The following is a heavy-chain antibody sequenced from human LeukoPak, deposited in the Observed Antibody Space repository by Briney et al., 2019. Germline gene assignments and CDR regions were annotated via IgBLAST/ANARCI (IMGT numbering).Heavy chain of an antibody. CDR2: VYDSGST. CDR3: AKTGSSIAARPPDY. J-gene: IGHJ4*02. Sequence: SETLSLTCTVSGASFSSSPYYWGWIRQPPGKGLEWIGSVYDSGSTFYNPSPKSRVTISIDTFMNQFSMKLTSVTAADAAVYYCAKTGSSIAARPPDYWGQGTLVIVSS. V-gene: IGHV4-39*07. CDR1: GASFSSSPYY. D-gene: IGHD6-6*01.